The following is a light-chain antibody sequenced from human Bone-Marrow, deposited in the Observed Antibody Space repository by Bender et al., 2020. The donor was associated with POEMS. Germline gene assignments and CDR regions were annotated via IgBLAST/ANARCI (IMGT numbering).Light chain of an antibody. V-gene: IGLV2-14*03. J-gene: IGLJ1*01. CDR3: SSYTSGSTDYV. CDR1: SSDVGVYDY. Sequence: QSPLTQPASVSGSPGQSITISCTGTSSDVGVYDYVSWYQHHPGEAPKLIISDVNNRPLGVSNRFSGSKSGATASLTISGLQAEDEADYYCSSYTSGSTDYVFGTGTKVTVL. CDR2: DVN.